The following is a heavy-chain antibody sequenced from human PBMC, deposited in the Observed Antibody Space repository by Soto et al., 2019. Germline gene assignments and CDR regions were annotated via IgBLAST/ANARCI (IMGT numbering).Heavy chain of an antibody. J-gene: IGHJ6*02. CDR1: GFTFSSYW. CDR2: INSDGSST. D-gene: IGHD6-13*01. Sequence: EVQLVESGGGLVQPGGSLRLSCAASGFTFSSYWMHWVRQAPGKGLVWVSRINSDGSSTSYADSVKGRFTISRYNAQNSLYRQMNSLRSEDTAVYDCARGVVAAAVPEDYSYYGMDVCCQAPTVTVYS. V-gene: IGHV3-74*01. CDR3: ARGVVAAAVPEDYSYYGMDV.